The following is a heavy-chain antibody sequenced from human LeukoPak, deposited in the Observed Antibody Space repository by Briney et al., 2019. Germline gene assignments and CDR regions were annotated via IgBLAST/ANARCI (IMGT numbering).Heavy chain of an antibody. V-gene: IGHV3-30*02. D-gene: IGHD3-10*01. Sequence: GGSLRLSCAASGFTFSSYGMHWVRQAPGKGLEWVAFIRYDGSNKYYADSVKGRFTISRDNSKNTLYLQMNSLRAEDTAVYYCAKDIHYYGSGSLVDYWGQGTLVTVSS. CDR2: IRYDGSNK. CDR3: AKDIHYYGSGSLVDY. CDR1: GFTFSSYG. J-gene: IGHJ4*02.